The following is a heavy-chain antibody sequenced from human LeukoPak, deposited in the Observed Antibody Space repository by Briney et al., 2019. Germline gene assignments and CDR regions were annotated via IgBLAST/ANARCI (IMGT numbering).Heavy chain of an antibody. CDR2: IKGVGDGWTT. CDR3: AAENLYGDFSIRCDF. J-gene: IGHJ4*02. V-gene: IGHV3-15*01. D-gene: IGHD2-21*02. Sequence: PGGSLRLSCAASDFTFSSVWMNWVRQAQGKVLEWVGRIKGVGDGWTTDYAARVKGRFTISREDSKHTVYLQMNNLKNDDTAVYHCAAENLYGDFSIRCDFWGQGTLVTVSS. CDR1: DFTFSSVW.